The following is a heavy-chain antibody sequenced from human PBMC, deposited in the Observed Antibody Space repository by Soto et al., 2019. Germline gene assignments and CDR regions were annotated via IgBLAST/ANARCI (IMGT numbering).Heavy chain of an antibody. CDR2: ISGSGGST. J-gene: IGHJ4*02. D-gene: IGHD6-19*01. CDR3: ARRSSGWYFDY. Sequence: EVQLLESGGGLVQPGGSLRLSCAASGFTFSSYAMKWVRQAPGKGLEWVSVISGSGGSTYYAAYVKGRFTISRDNSKNTLYLQMNSLRAEDTAVYYCARRSSGWYFDYWGQGTLVTVSS. CDR1: GFTFSSYA. V-gene: IGHV3-23*01.